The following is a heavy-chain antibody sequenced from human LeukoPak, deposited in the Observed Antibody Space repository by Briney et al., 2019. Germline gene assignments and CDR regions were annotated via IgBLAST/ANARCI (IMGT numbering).Heavy chain of an antibody. J-gene: IGHJ3*02. D-gene: IGHD3-9*01. CDR1: GGSISSGDYY. CDR3: ASSVILTGYYDAFDI. Sequence: SETLSLTCTVSGGSISSGDYYWSWIRQPPGKGLEWIGYIYYSGSTYYNPSLKSRVTISVDTSKNQFSLKLSSVTAADTAVYSCASSVILTGYYDAFDIWGQGTMVTVSS. CDR2: IYYSGST. V-gene: IGHV4-30-4*01.